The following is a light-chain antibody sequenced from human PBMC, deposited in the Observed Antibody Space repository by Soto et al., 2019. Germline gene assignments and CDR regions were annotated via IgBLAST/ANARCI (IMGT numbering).Light chain of an antibody. V-gene: IGKV1-12*01. Sequence: DIQMTQSPSSVSASVGDRVTITCRASQDISSWFGWYQLKPGKAPKLLIYAASSLQSGVPSRFSGSGSGTDFTLTISSLQPEDFATYFCPQSNSFPLTFGGGTKVEIK. CDR2: AAS. J-gene: IGKJ4*01. CDR3: PQSNSFPLT. CDR1: QDISSW.